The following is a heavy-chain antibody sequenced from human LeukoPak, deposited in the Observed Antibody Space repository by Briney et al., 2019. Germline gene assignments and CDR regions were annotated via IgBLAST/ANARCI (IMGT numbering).Heavy chain of an antibody. CDR3: ARTRDLGPDY. CDR2: ISYDGSNK. J-gene: IGHJ4*02. D-gene: IGHD1-26*01. Sequence: GGSLRLSCAASGFTFSSYGMHWVRQAPGKGLEWVAVISYDGSNKYYTDSVKGRFTVSRDNSKNTLYLQMNSLRAEDTAVYYCARTRDLGPDYWGQGTLVTVSS. CDR1: GFTFSSYG. V-gene: IGHV3-30*03.